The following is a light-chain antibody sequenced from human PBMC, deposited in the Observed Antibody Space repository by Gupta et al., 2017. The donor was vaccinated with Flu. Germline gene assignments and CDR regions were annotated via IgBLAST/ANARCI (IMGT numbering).Light chain of an antibody. CDR1: QSINNY. V-gene: IGKV1-39*01. CDR2: RAS. CDR3: QQSDSTPLLT. Sequence: SSLSASVGDRVTITCRASQSINNYLNWYQKKPGEAPKLLVYRASSLQSGVPSRFSGSGSGTDFTLTISSLQPEDCASYFCQQSDSTPLLTFGHGTKVDIK. J-gene: IGKJ3*01.